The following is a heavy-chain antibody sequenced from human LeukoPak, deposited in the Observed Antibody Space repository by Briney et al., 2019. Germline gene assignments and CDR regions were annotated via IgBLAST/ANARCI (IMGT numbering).Heavy chain of an antibody. CDR3: ARAGYRGSYFIMTGYFDY. CDR2: IYHSGST. D-gene: IGHD1-26*01. V-gene: IGHV4-38-2*02. J-gene: IGHJ4*02. CDR1: GYSISSGYY. Sequence: SETLSLTCTVSGYSISSGYYWGWIRQPPGKGLEWIGSIYHSGSTYYNPSLKSRVTISVDTSKNQFSLKLSSVTAADTAVYYCARAGYRGSYFIMTGYFDYWGQGTLVTVSS.